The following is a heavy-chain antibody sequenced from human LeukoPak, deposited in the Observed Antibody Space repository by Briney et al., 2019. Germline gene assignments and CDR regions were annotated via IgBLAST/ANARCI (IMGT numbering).Heavy chain of an antibody. D-gene: IGHD6-25*01. CDR2: IYTSGSA. CDR3: ARGGRYLRLPGRWYFDY. J-gene: IGHJ4*02. CDR1: GGSISSGSYY. Sequence: SQTLSLTCTVSGGSISSGSYYWSWIRQPAGKGLEWIGRIYTSGSAYYNPSLKSRVTISVDKSKNQFSLKLSSVTAADTAVYYCARGGRYLRLPGRWYFDYWGQGTLVTVSS. V-gene: IGHV4-61*02.